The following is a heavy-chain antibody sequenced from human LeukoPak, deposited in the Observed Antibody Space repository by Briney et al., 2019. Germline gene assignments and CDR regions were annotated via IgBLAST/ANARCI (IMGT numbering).Heavy chain of an antibody. CDR2: IYSGGST. Sequence: PGGSLRLSCAASGFTVSSNYMSWVRQAPGKGLEWVSVIYSGGSTYYADSVKGRFTISRDNSKNTLYHQMNSLRAEDTAVYYCARGAPGDYYYYGMDVWGQGTTVTVSS. V-gene: IGHV3-66*01. CDR3: ARGAPGDYYYYGMDV. CDR1: GFTVSSNY. J-gene: IGHJ6*02. D-gene: IGHD4-17*01.